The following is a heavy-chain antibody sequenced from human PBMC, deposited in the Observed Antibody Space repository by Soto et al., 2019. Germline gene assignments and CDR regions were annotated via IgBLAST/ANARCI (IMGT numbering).Heavy chain of an antibody. CDR2: IWYDGSNK. CDR1: GFTFSSYG. D-gene: IGHD3-3*01. CDR3: ASHYDMWSGYLYPVDY. Sequence: GGSLRLSCAPSGFTFSSYGMHWARQAPGKGLEWVAVIWYDGSNKVYADSVKGRFTISRDNAKNTLYLEMNSLRDEDTAVYYCASHYDMWSGYLYPVDYWGQGTLVTVSS. J-gene: IGHJ4*02. V-gene: IGHV3-33*01.